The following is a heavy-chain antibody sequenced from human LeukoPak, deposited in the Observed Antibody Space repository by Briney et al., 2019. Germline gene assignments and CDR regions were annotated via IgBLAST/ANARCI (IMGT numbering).Heavy chain of an antibody. Sequence: SETLSLTCAVYGGSFSGYYWSWIRQPPGKGLEWIGEINHSGSTNYNPSLKSRVTISVDTSKNQFSLKLSSVTAADTAVYYCARERKRLVHRESDYGMDVWGQGTTVTVSS. J-gene: IGHJ6*02. CDR2: INHSGST. V-gene: IGHV4-34*01. D-gene: IGHD6-19*01. CDR1: GGSFSGYY. CDR3: ARERKRLVHRESDYGMDV.